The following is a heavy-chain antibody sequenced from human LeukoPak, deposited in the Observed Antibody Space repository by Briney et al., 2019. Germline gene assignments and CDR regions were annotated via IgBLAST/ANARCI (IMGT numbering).Heavy chain of an antibody. D-gene: IGHD2-2*01. J-gene: IGHJ6*03. CDR1: GFTFSSYS. V-gene: IGHV3-48*01. CDR2: ISSSSSTI. CDR3: ARDVSYCSSTSCYSNYYYYYMDV. Sequence: GGSLRLSCAASGFTFSSYSMNWVRQAPGKGLEWVSYISSSSSTIYYADSVKGRFTISRDNAKNSLYLQMNSLRADDTAVYYCARDVSYCSSTSCYSNYYYYYMDVWGKGTTVTVSS.